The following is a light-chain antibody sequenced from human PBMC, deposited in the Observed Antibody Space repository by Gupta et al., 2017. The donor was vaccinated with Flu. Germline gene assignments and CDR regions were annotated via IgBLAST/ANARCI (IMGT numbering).Light chain of an antibody. V-gene: IGKV2-28*01. CDR3: KQSQRTPFT. J-gene: IGKJ3*01. Sequence: VTPGSPSFSDRVTIQCRVSNNGYNYLDWYLQKPGQAPQLLIYLGSNRDVGVPDRFSGSGSGTEFTLKISRVEGEDVGVYYCKQSQRTPFTFGRGTKVDIK. CDR1: QCRVSNNGYNY. CDR2: LGS.